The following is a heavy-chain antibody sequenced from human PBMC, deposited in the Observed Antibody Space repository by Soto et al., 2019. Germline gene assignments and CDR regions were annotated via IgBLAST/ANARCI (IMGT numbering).Heavy chain of an antibody. V-gene: IGHV3-23*01. CDR3: AKPQIGVMSGRQFDY. Sequence: EVQLLESGGGLVQTGGSLRLSCAASGFTFSNYPMSWVRQAPGKGLEWVSLISGSGESTYYADSVKGRLTISRDNSKNTLFLQMNSLKAEDTAVYYCAKPQIGVMSGRQFDYWGQGTLVTVSS. J-gene: IGHJ4*02. CDR2: ISGSGEST. D-gene: IGHD3-16*01. CDR1: GFTFSNYP.